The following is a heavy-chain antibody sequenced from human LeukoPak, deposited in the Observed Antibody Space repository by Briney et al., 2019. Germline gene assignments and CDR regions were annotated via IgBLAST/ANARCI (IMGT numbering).Heavy chain of an antibody. CDR2: IRYDGSNK. D-gene: IGHD1-26*01. V-gene: IGHV3-30*02. CDR3: ARDSGNGDYGDY. J-gene: IGHJ4*02. Sequence: PGGSLRLSCAASGFTFSSYDIHWVRQAPGKGLEWVAFIRYDGSNKYYADSVRGRFTISRDNSKNSLYLQMNSLRAEDTAVYYCARDSGNGDYGDYWGQGTLVTVSS. CDR1: GFTFSSYD.